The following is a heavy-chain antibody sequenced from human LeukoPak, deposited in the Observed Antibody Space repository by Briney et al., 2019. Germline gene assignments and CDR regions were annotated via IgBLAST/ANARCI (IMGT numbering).Heavy chain of an antibody. V-gene: IGHV4-4*07. Sequence: PTETLSLSCTVPLDYLCCDEGASVRQPAGKGLEWIGRIYSTGSANYNHSLKGRVTMSVDTSKNQCFLKLSSVTAADTAFYYCARECTTTSCPYNNLDVWGQGTTVTVAS. D-gene: IGHD2-2*01. CDR1: LDYLCCDE. CDR2: IYSTGSA. CDR3: ARECTTTSCPYNNLDV. J-gene: IGHJ6*02.